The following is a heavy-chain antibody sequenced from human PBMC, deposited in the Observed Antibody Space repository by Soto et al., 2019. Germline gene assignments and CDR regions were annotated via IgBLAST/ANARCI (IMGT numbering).Heavy chain of an antibody. CDR3: ARDWTYYYDSSGYYRYNWFDP. V-gene: IGHV1-69*04. CDR2: IIPILGIA. J-gene: IGHJ5*02. Sequence: GASVKVSCKASGYTFTSYAMHWVRQAPGQGLEWMGRIIPILGIANYAQKFQGRVTITAVKSTSTAYMELSSLRSEDTAVYYCARDWTYYYDSSGYYRYNWFDPWGQGTLVTVSS. CDR1: GYTFTSYA. D-gene: IGHD3-22*01.